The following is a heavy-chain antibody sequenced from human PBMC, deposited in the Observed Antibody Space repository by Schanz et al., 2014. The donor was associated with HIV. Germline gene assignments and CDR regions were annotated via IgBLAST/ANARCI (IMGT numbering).Heavy chain of an antibody. V-gene: IGHV3-30*18. Sequence: QVPLVESGGGVVQPGRSLRLSCAGSGFSFDTFGIHWVRQAPGKGLGWLAVISYDGRNKKFANSVKGRFTISRDNSKNTVYLQMKSLRPEDTAVYYCAKDRNHYDSRYRGKGNYYYYYGMDVWGQGTTVTVSS. D-gene: IGHD3-22*01. CDR2: ISYDGRNK. CDR3: AKDRNHYDSRYRGKGNYYYYYGMDV. CDR1: GFSFDTFG. J-gene: IGHJ6*02.